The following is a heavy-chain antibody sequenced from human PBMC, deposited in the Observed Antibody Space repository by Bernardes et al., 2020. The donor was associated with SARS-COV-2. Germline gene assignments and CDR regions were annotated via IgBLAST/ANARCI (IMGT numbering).Heavy chain of an antibody. V-gene: IGHV4-34*01. CDR2: INHSGST. CDR3: ARRTKITMIVIAVVGWFDP. J-gene: IGHJ5*02. D-gene: IGHD3-22*01. Sequence: ETLSLTCAVYGGSFSGYYWSWIRQPPGKGLEWIGEINHSGSTNYNPSLKSRVTISVDTSKNQFSLKLSSVTAADTAVYYCARRTKITMIVIAVVGWFDPWGQGTLVTVSS. CDR1: GGSFSGYY.